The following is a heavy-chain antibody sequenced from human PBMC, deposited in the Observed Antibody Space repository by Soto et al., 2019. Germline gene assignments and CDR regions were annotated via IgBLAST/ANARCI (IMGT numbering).Heavy chain of an antibody. V-gene: IGHV1-69*12. CDR2: IIPIFGTA. CDR1: GGTFSSYA. Sequence: QVQLVQSGAEVKQPGSSVKVSCKASGGTFSSYAISWVRQAPGQGLEWMGGIIPIFGTANYAQKFQGRVTIPAGETTSTAHMELSSLRSEHKAVYYCARESRYCSGGSCYFLAGIDYWGXGTL. D-gene: IGHD2-15*01. CDR3: ARESRYCSGGSCYFLAGIDY. J-gene: IGHJ4*02.